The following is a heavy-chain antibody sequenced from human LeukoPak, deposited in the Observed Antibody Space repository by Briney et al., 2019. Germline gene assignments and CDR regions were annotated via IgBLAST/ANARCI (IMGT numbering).Heavy chain of an antibody. CDR1: GDSLSNGGYS. CDR3: ARGGDRRGFDY. Sequence: SQTLSLTCTVSGDSLSNGGYSRSSVRLHPRKGLGWVGYIYDSGTTYFRPALQSRVSISVYTPHNNFSLKLKSLPPADTAVYYCARGGDRRGFDYWGQGTLVTVSS. V-gene: IGHV4-31*03. CDR2: IYDSGTT. J-gene: IGHJ4*02. D-gene: IGHD1-14*01.